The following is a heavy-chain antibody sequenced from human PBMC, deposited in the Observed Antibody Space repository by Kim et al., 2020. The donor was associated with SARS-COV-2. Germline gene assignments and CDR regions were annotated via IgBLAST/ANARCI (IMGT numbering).Heavy chain of an antibody. V-gene: IGHV3-74*01. CDR1: GFTFSSYW. CDR2: IKSDGSST. Sequence: GGSLRLSCAASGFTFSSYWMHWVRQAPGKGLVWVSRIKSDGSSTSYADSVKGRFTISRDNAKNTLYLQMNSLRAEDTAVYYCVSFGAGIAVAGTSVNWGQGTLVTVSS. J-gene: IGHJ4*02. D-gene: IGHD6-19*01. CDR3: VSFGAGIAVAGTSVN.